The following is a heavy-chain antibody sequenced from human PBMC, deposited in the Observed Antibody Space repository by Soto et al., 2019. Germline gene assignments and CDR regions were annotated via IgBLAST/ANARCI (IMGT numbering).Heavy chain of an antibody. V-gene: IGHV1-18*04. Sequence: ASVKVSCKASGYTFTSYGISWVRQAPGQGLEWMGWISAYNGNTNYAQKLQGRVTMTTDTSTSTAYMELRSLRSDDTAVYYCARDRYCSSTSCPNWFDPWGQGTLVTVPS. CDR3: ARDRYCSSTSCPNWFDP. CDR1: GYTFTSYG. CDR2: ISAYNGNT. D-gene: IGHD2-2*01. J-gene: IGHJ5*02.